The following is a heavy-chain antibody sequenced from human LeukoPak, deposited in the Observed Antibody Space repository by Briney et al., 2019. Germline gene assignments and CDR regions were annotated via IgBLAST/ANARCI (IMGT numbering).Heavy chain of an antibody. CDR3: VEGGYYDSSGYYYEWIFDY. Sequence: SQTLSLTCTVAGGSISSGGYYWSWIRQPPGKGLEWIGSIYYSGSTYYNPSLKSRVTISVDTSKNQFSLKLSSVTAADTAVYYCVEGGYYDSSGYYYEWIFDYWGQGTLVTVSS. J-gene: IGHJ4*02. D-gene: IGHD3-22*01. V-gene: IGHV4-39*01. CDR2: IYYSGST. CDR1: GGSISSGGYY.